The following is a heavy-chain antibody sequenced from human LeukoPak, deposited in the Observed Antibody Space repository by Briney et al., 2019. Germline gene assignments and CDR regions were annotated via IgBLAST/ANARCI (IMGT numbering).Heavy chain of an antibody. CDR2: IYYSGST. V-gene: IGHV4-59*01. D-gene: IGHD6-13*01. CDR3: ARDRYSSSWYKTDYYYYMGV. Sequence: SETLSLTCTVSGGSISSYYWSWIRQPPGKGLEWIGYIYYSGSTNYNPSLKSRVTISVDTSKNQFSLKLSSVTAADTAVYYCARDRYSSSWYKTDYYYYMGVWGKGTTVTVSS. CDR1: GGSISSYY. J-gene: IGHJ6*03.